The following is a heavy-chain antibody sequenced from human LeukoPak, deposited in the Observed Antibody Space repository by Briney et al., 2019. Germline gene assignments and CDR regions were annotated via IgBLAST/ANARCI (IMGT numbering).Heavy chain of an antibody. CDR2: ISSSSSTI. CDR1: GFTFSSYS. V-gene: IGHV3-48*01. J-gene: IGHJ4*02. Sequence: PGGSLRLSCAASGFTFSSYSMNWVRQAPGKGLEWVSYISSSSSTIYYADSVKGRFTISRDNAKNSLYLQMNSLRGEDTAVYYCARENYASGSYGDYWGQGTLVIVSS. D-gene: IGHD3-10*01. CDR3: ARENYASGSYGDY.